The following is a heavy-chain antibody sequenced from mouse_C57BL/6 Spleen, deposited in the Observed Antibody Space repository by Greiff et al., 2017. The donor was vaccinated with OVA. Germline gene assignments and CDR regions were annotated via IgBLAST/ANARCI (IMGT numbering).Heavy chain of an antibody. J-gene: IGHJ3*01. CDR2: IDPSDSYT. CDR1: GYTFTSYW. V-gene: IGHV1-69*01. D-gene: IGHD3-2*02. CDR3: ARGRQLRLAD. Sequence: QVQLQQPGAELVMPGASVKLSCKASGYTFTSYWMHWVKQRPGQGLEWIGEIDPSDSYTNYNQKFKGKSTLTVDKSSSTAYMQLSSLTSEDSAVYYCARGRQLRLADWGKGTLVTVSA.